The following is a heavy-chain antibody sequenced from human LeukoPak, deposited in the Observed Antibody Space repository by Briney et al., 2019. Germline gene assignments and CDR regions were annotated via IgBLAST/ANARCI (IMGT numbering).Heavy chain of an antibody. CDR2: IRYDGSNK. Sequence: QTGGSLRLSCAASGFTFSSYSMNWVRQAPGKGLEWVAFIRYDGSNKYYADSVKGRFTISRDNSKNTLYLQMNSLRAEDTAVYYCATYIRGYFDYWGQGTLVTVSS. J-gene: IGHJ4*02. D-gene: IGHD1-14*01. V-gene: IGHV3-30*02. CDR1: GFTFSSYS. CDR3: ATYIRGYFDY.